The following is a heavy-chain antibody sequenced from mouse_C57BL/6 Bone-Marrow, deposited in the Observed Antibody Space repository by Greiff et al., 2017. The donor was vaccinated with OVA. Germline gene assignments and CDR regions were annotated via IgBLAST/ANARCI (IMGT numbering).Heavy chain of an antibody. V-gene: IGHV1-15*01. CDR3: TRGYSNYYAMDY. J-gene: IGHJ4*01. D-gene: IGHD2-5*01. CDR1: GYTSTDYE. Sequence: VQLKESGAELVRPGASVTLSCKASGYTSTDYEMHWVKQTPVHGLEWIGAIDPETGGTAYNQKFKGKAILTADKSSSTAYMELRSLTSEDSAVYYCTRGYSNYYAMDYWGQGTSVTVSS. CDR2: IDPETGGT.